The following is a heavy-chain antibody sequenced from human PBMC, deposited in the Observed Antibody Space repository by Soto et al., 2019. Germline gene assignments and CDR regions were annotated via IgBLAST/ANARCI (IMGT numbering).Heavy chain of an antibody. CDR3: VVSNSGRYWVYYYGMYV. D-gene: IGHD1-26*01. Sequence: QVQLVQSGAEVKKPGASVKVSCKASGYTFTSYDINWVRQATGQGLEWMGWMNPNSGNTGYAQKFQGRVTMTRYTSISTDYMALSSLRSEDTAVYYCVVSNSGRYWVYYYGMYVWGQGTTVTVSS. J-gene: IGHJ6*02. V-gene: IGHV1-8*01. CDR1: GYTFTSYD. CDR2: MNPNSGNT.